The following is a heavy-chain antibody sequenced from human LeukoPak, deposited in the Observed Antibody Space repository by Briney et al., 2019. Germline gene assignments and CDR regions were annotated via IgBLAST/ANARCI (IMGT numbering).Heavy chain of an antibody. Sequence: ASVKVSCKASGGTFSSYAISWVRQAPGQGLEWMGGIIPILGTANYAQKFQGRVTITADESTSTAYMELSSLRSEDTAVYYCASDAVGGSSTTPDYYYGMDVWGKGTTVTVSS. V-gene: IGHV1-69*13. J-gene: IGHJ6*04. CDR1: GGTFSSYA. CDR3: ASDAVGGSSTTPDYYYGMDV. CDR2: IIPILGTA. D-gene: IGHD2-2*01.